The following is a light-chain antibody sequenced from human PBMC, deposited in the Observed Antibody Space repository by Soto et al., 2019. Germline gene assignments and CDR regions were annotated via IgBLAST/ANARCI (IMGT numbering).Light chain of an antibody. CDR2: VTS. V-gene: IGKV1-39*01. J-gene: IGKJ3*01. Sequence: DIQLTQSPSSLSASVGDRVTITCRTSQTINNLLNWYQQRPGKAPKLLIYVTSTLQGGVPPSFSGRGSGTNFTLTISSVQPEDVATYYGQQSYSTPRFTFGPGTKLDI. CDR1: QTINNL. CDR3: QQSYSTPRFT.